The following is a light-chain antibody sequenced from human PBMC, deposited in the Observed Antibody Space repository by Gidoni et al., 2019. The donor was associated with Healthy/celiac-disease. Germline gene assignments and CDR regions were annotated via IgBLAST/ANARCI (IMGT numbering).Light chain of an antibody. CDR2: AAS. Sequence: DIQMTQSPSSLSASVGDRVTITCRASQNISSYLNWYQQKPGKAPKLLIYAASSLQSGVPSRFSGSGSGTDFTLTISSLQPEDFATYYCQQSYSTPLGYTFXXXTKLEIK. CDR3: QQSYSTPLGYT. J-gene: IGKJ2*01. CDR1: QNISSY. V-gene: IGKV1-39*01.